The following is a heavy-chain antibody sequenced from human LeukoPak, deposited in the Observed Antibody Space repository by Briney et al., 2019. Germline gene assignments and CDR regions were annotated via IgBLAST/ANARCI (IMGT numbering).Heavy chain of an antibody. Sequence: SGTLSLTCAVSGGSISSTDWWSWVRQPPGKGLEWIGQIYHGGSTNFSPSLKSRVTISVDKSKNQFSLKLNSVTAADTAVYYCARDGAATVSGYAFDIWGQGTMVTVSS. D-gene: IGHD6-19*01. CDR1: GGSISSTDW. CDR2: IYHGGST. CDR3: ARDGAATVSGYAFDI. V-gene: IGHV4-4*02. J-gene: IGHJ3*02.